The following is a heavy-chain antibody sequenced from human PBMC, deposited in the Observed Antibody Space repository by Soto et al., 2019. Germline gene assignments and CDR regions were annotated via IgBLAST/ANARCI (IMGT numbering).Heavy chain of an antibody. CDR3: ARGSYGSGSYFQAYFDL. Sequence: QVELQESGPGLVKPSQTLSLICTVSGGSIRSSGYYLSWIRKPPGKGLEWIGYIYNTGSTRYSPSLRSRLSISVDTCKGQFSLSLSSVTAADTAVYYCARGSYGSGSYFQAYFDLWGQGTLVSVSS. CDR2: IYNTGST. V-gene: IGHV4-31*03. J-gene: IGHJ4*02. D-gene: IGHD3-10*01. CDR1: GGSIRSSGYY.